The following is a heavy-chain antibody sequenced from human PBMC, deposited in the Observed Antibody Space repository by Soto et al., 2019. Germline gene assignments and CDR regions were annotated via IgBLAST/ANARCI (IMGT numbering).Heavy chain of an antibody. J-gene: IGHJ5*02. CDR2: INAANGDT. CDR3: VRRHVSATGIDWFDP. V-gene: IGHV1-3*01. Sequence: ASVKVSCKASGYTFTSYGIHWVRQAPGQRREWMGWINAANGDTKYSPKFQGRVTITRDTSASTAYMELSSLRSEDTAVYYCVRRHVSATGIDWFDPWGQGXLVTVSS. CDR1: GYTFTSYG. D-gene: IGHD6-13*01.